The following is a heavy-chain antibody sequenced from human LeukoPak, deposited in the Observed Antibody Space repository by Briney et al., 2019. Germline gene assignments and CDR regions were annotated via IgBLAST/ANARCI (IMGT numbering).Heavy chain of an antibody. V-gene: IGHV3-30*18. D-gene: IGHD3-22*01. CDR1: GFTFSSYG. Sequence: PGRSLRLSCVVSGFTFSSYGMHWVRQAPGKGLEWVAVISYDGSNKYYADSVKGRFTTSRDNSKNTLYLQMNSLRAEDTAVYYCAKRGYYYDSSGYYSRTYFDYWGQGTLVIVSS. CDR3: AKRGYYYDSSGYYSRTYFDY. J-gene: IGHJ4*02. CDR2: ISYDGSNK.